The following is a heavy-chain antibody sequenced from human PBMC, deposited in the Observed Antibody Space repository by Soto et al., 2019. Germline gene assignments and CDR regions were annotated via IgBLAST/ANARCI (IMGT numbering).Heavy chain of an antibody. D-gene: IGHD3-10*01. CDR2: IFYTGAT. CDR3: AREGRHSGGMRESWFDP. J-gene: IGHJ5*02. V-gene: IGHV4-31*11. CDR1: GDSISSRSHY. Sequence: QVQLQESGPGLVKPSQTLSLTCAVSGDSISSRSHYWNWIRRVPGKGLEFIGYIFYTGATYYNPSLRCRISMSVDTSKYQFSRTLRSVTAADKAIYYCAREGRHSGGMRESWFDPWGQGTQVTVSS.